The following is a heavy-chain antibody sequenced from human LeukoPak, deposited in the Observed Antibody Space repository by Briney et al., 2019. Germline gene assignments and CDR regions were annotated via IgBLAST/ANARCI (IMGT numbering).Heavy chain of an antibody. CDR3: ARDSDYYGSGSYYSLGMDV. D-gene: IGHD3-10*01. CDR1: GFTFSSYA. Sequence: GGSLRLSCAASGFTFSSYAMHWVRQAPGKGLAWVAVISYDGSNKYYADSVKGRFTISRDNSKNTLYLQMNSLRAEDTAVYYCARDSDYYGSGSYYSLGMDVWGKGTTVTVSS. V-gene: IGHV3-30*04. J-gene: IGHJ6*04. CDR2: ISYDGSNK.